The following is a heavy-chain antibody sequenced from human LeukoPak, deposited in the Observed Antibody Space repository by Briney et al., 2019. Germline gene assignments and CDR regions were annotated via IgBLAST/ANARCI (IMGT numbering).Heavy chain of an antibody. CDR1: GFTFSSYA. CDR3: ASSGFGKLWLLGNY. J-gene: IGHJ4*02. V-gene: IGHV3-30-3*01. CDR2: ISYDGSNK. D-gene: IGHD5-18*01. Sequence: GGSLRLSCAASGFTFSSYAMHWVRQAPGKGLEWVAVISYDGSNKYYADSVKGRFTISRDNSKNTLYLQMNSLRAEDTAVYYCASSGFGKLWLLGNYWGQGTLVAVSS.